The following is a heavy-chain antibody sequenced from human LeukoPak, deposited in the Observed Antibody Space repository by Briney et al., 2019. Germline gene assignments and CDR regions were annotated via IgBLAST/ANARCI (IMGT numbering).Heavy chain of an antibody. CDR2: INHSGST. Sequence: SETLSLTCAVYGGSFSGYYWSWIRQPPGKGLEWIGEINHSGSTNYNPSFKSRVTISVDTSKNQFSLKLSSVTAADTAVYYCARGGGITMVRGVPPAYYYGMDVWGQGTTVTVSS. J-gene: IGHJ6*02. V-gene: IGHV4-34*01. D-gene: IGHD3-10*01. CDR1: GGSFSGYY. CDR3: ARGGGITMVRGVPPAYYYGMDV.